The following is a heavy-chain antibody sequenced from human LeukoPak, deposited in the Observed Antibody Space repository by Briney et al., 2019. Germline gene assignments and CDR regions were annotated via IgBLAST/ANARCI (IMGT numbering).Heavy chain of an antibody. D-gene: IGHD1-1*01. J-gene: IGHJ6*03. Sequence: ASVKVSCKASGYSFTSHYMHWVRQAPGQGLEWMGLINPSGSSTLYAQKFQGRVTMTRDMSTTTDYMELSSLRSEDTAVYYCALSDGGGQMERYYYYMDVWGKGTTVTISS. CDR3: ALSDGGGQMERYYYYMDV. CDR2: INPSGSST. CDR1: GYSFTSHY. V-gene: IGHV1-46*01.